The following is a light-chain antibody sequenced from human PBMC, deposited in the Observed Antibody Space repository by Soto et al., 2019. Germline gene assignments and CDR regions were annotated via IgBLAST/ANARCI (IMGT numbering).Light chain of an antibody. V-gene: IGKV1-33*01. Sequence: DIQMTQSPSSLSASVGDRVTITCQASQDISNYLNWYQQKPGKAPKLLIYDASNLETGVPSRFSGSGSGTDFTFTISSLQPEDFVTYYCQQYNDYSTFGQGTKVDIK. CDR1: QDISNY. CDR2: DAS. CDR3: QQYNDYST. J-gene: IGKJ1*01.